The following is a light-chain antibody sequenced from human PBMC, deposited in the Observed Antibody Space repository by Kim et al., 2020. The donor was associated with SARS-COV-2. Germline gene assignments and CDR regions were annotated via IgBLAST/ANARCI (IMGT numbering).Light chain of an antibody. V-gene: IGKV3-20*01. CDR2: GAS. CDR1: QSLSRPY. CDR3: QQYGSFPIT. J-gene: IGKJ5*01. Sequence: EFVLTQSPGTLSLSTGETAALSCRASQSLSRPYLAWYQQKPGQAPRLLISGASSRATGIPDRFSGSGSGTDFTLTISRLQPEDFAVYYCQQYGSFPITFGQGTRLGIK.